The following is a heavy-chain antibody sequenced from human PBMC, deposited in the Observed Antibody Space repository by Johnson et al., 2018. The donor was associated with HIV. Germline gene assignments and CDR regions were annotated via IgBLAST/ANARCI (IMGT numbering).Heavy chain of an antibody. CDR3: ARAPPGGAFDI. J-gene: IGHJ3*02. D-gene: IGHD6-25*01. CDR1: GFTFSDHY. V-gene: IGHV3-72*01. Sequence: VQLVESGGGVVRPGRSLRLSCAASGFTFSDHYMDWVRQAPGKGLEWVGRTRNKANSYTTEYAASVKGRFTISRDNSKYTVYLQMNSLRVEDTAMYYCARAPPGGAFDIWGQGTMVTVSS. CDR2: TRNKANSYTT.